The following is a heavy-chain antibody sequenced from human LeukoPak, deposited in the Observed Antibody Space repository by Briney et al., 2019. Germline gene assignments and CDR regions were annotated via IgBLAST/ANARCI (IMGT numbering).Heavy chain of an antibody. V-gene: IGHV4-39*01. CDR3: ARHKGLNHLVPMDY. CDR2: IYYSGST. Sequence: SETLSLTCTVSGGSISSSSYYWGWIRQPPGKGLEWIGSIYYSGSTYYNPSLKSRVTISVDTSKNQFSLKLTSVTAADTAVYYCARHKGLNHLVPMDYWGRGTLVTVSS. CDR1: GGSISSSSYY. J-gene: IGHJ4*02. D-gene: IGHD6-13*01.